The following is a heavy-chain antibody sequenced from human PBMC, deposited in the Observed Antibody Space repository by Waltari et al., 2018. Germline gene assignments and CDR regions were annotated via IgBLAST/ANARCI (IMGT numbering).Heavy chain of an antibody. V-gene: IGHV4-30-4*08. CDR2: ISYRGST. CDR1: GGSISSGDYY. J-gene: IGHJ5*02. CDR3: AICDSRNWFDP. Sequence: QVQLQESGPGLVKPSQTLSLTCTVSGGSISSGDYYWSWIRKPPGKGLEWIGYISYRGSTYYNPSLKRRFTISVDTSKNQFSLKLSSVTAADTAVYYCAICDSRNWFDPWGQGTLVTVSS. D-gene: IGHD4-4*01.